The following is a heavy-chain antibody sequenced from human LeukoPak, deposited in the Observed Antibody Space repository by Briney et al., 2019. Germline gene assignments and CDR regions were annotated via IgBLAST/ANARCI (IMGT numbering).Heavy chain of an antibody. D-gene: IGHD2-2*01. J-gene: IGHJ4*02. CDR2: IIPIFGTA. CDR3: AGVYCSSTSCSFDY. CDR1: GGTFSSYA. Sequence: ASVKVSCKASGGTFSSYAISWVRQAPGQGLEWMGRIIPIFGTANYAQKFQGRVTITTDESTSTAYMELSSLRSEDTAVYYCAGVYCSSTSCSFDYWGQGTLVTVSS. V-gene: IGHV1-69*05.